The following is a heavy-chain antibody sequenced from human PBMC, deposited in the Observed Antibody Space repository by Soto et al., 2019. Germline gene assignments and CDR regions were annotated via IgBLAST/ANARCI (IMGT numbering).Heavy chain of an antibody. Sequence: GGSLRLSCAASGFTFSSYSMNWVRQAPGKGLEWVSYISSSSSTIYYADSVKGRFTISRDNAKNSLYLQMNSLRDEDTAVYYCARLGGSSWYDGWFDPWGQGTLVTVSS. J-gene: IGHJ5*02. CDR2: ISSSSSTI. CDR3: ARLGGSSWYDGWFDP. V-gene: IGHV3-48*02. CDR1: GFTFSSYS. D-gene: IGHD6-13*01.